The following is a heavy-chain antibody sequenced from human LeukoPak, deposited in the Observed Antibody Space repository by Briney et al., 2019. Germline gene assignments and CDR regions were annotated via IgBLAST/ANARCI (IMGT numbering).Heavy chain of an antibody. J-gene: IGHJ4*02. CDR1: GFTFSKYW. Sequence: GGSLRLSCAASGFTFSKYWMLWVRQAPGKGLESVSRINTDGTVTTYTDSVKGRFTVSRDNADNTMFLQMNSVRDGDTAVYYCATKQWLAPPPDSWGQGTPVTVSS. CDR3: ATKQWLAPPPDS. V-gene: IGHV3-74*01. D-gene: IGHD6-19*01. CDR2: INTDGTVT.